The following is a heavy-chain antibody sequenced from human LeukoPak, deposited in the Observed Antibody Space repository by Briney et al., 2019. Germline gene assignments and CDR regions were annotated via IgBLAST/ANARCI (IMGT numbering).Heavy chain of an antibody. CDR1: GGSISSGGYS. D-gene: IGHD6-6*01. Sequence: SETLSLTCTVSGGSISSGGYSWSWIRQPPGKGLEWIGYIYHSGSTYYNPSLKSRVTISVDRSKNQFSLRLSSVTAADTAVYYCARTSIAARRANAFDIWGQGTMVTVSS. J-gene: IGHJ3*02. CDR2: IYHSGST. V-gene: IGHV4-30-2*01. CDR3: ARTSIAARRANAFDI.